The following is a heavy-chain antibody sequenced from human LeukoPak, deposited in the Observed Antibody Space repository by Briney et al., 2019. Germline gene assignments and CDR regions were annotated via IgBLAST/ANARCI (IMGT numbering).Heavy chain of an antibody. V-gene: IGHV1-18*04. J-gene: IGHJ4*02. Sequence: ASVKVSCKASGYTFTGYYMHWVRQAPGQGLEWMGWISAYNGNTNYAQKLQGRVTMTTDTSTSTAYMELRSLRSDDTAVYYCARVGEYLLWFGGNPAPNFDYWGQGTLVTVSS. CDR3: ARVGEYLLWFGGNPAPNFDY. CDR1: GYTFTGYY. CDR2: ISAYNGNT. D-gene: IGHD3-10*01.